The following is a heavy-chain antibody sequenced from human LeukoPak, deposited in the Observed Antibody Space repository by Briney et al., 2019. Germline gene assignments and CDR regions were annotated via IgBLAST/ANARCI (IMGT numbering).Heavy chain of an antibody. CDR2: ISPSGSTI. V-gene: IGHV3-48*02. D-gene: IGHD3-10*01. CDR1: GFSFSDYI. Sequence: TGGSLRLSCAASGFSFSDYIMNWVRQAPGKGLEWLSYISPSGSTIYYADSVRGRFTISRDNPKNSLYLQTSSLRDGDTAVYYCARDRYYASGSYDWFDPWGQGTLVTVSS. J-gene: IGHJ5*02. CDR3: ARDRYYASGSYDWFDP.